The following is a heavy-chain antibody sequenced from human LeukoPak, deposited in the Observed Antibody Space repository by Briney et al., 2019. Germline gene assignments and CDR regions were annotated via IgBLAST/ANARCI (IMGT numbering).Heavy chain of an antibody. Sequence: GGSLRLSCAASGFTFSVYAMSWVRQSPGEGLEWVSAISGSGGSTYYADSVKGRFTISRDNSKNTLYLQMNSLRAEDTAVYYCAKYRSGGKSSTFDYWGQGTLVTVSS. CDR2: ISGSGGST. D-gene: IGHD6-25*01. J-gene: IGHJ4*02. CDR3: AKYRSGGKSSTFDY. CDR1: GFTFSVYA. V-gene: IGHV3-23*01.